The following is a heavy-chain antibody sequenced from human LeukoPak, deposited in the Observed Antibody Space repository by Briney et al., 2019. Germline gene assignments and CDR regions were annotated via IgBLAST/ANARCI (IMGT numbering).Heavy chain of an antibody. CDR1: GFTFSSYG. CDR2: ISSTGGTT. V-gene: IGHV3-23*01. CDR3: AKNGDRGAYCSGGSCYPYYYYYMDV. Sequence: GGSLRLSCAASGFTFSSYGMSWVRQAPGKGLEWVSAISSTGGTTYYADSVKGRFTISRDNSKNTLYLQMNSLRAEDTAIYYCAKNGDRGAYCSGGSCYPYYYYYMDVWGKGTTVTISS. J-gene: IGHJ6*03. D-gene: IGHD2-15*01.